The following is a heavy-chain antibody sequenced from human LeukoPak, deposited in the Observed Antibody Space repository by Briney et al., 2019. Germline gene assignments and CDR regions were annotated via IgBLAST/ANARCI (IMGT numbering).Heavy chain of an antibody. J-gene: IGHJ4*02. CDR1: GFTFSSYS. CDR3: ARGGSSGYFDY. CDR2: ISSSSSYI. D-gene: IGHD3-22*01. V-gene: IGHV3-21*01. Sequence: PGGSLRLSCAASGFTFSSYSMNWVRQAPGKGLEWVSSISSSSSYIYYAESVKGRFTISRDNAKNSLYLQMNSLRAEDTAVYYCARGGSSGYFDYWGQGTLVTVSS.